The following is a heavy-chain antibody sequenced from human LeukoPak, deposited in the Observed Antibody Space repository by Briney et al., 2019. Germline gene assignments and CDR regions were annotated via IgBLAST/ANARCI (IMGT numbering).Heavy chain of an antibody. CDR1: GFTFGDYA. V-gene: IGHV3-49*03. CDR2: IRSKAYGGTP. Sequence: GGSLRLSCTASGFTFGDYAMNWFRLAPGKGLEWVGFIRSKAYGGTPEYAASVKGRFPISRDDSKNIAYLQMNGLKTEDTAVYYCTRTRGSGWYVDYWGQGTLVTVSS. J-gene: IGHJ4*02. CDR3: TRTRGSGWYVDY. D-gene: IGHD6-19*01.